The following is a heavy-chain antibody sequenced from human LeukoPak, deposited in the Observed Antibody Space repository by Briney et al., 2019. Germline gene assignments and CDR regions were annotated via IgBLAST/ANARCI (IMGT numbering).Heavy chain of an antibody. V-gene: IGHV1-69*04. J-gene: IGHJ4*02. Sequence: ASVKVSCKASGGIFSSYAISWVRQAPGQGLEWMGRIIHILGIANYAQKFQGRVTITADKSTSTAYMDLSSLRSEDTAVYYCARDLPPYYFDYWGQGTLVTVSS. CDR1: GGIFSSYA. CDR2: IIHILGIA. CDR3: ARDLPPYYFDY.